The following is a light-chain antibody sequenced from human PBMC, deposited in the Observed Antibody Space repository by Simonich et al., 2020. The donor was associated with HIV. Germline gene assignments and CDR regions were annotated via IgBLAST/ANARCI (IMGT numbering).Light chain of an antibody. J-gene: IGKJ3*01. CDR1: QSVTSN. CDR3: QQYNNWPSPFT. CDR2: DAS. Sequence: VVMTQSPATLSVSPGERVTLSCRAIQSVTSNLAWYKQKPVQSPMLLINDASTRATGSPARFSGSWSGTDFTLTISRLEPEDFAVYYCQQYNNWPSPFTFGPGTKVDIK. V-gene: IGKV3-15*01.